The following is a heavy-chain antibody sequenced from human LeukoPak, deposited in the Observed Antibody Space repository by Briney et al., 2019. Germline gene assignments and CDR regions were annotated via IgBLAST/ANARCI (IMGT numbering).Heavy chain of an antibody. D-gene: IGHD5-12*01. CDR3: ASRSWLFDY. J-gene: IGHJ4*02. CDR2: INHSGST. CDR1: GGSFSGYY. Sequence: SETLSLTCAVYGGSFSGYYWSWIRQPPGKGLEWIGEINHSGSTNYNPSLKSRVTISADTSKNQFSLKLSSVTAADTAVYYCASRSWLFDYWGQGTLVTVSS. V-gene: IGHV4-34*01.